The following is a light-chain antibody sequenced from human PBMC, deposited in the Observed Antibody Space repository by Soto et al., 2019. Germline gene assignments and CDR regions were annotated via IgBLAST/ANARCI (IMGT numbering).Light chain of an antibody. V-gene: IGKV2D-29*02. J-gene: IGKJ5*01. CDR3: MQSTQLPPT. CDR1: QSLLHITGETF. CDR2: EAS. Sequence: DVAMTETPLSLSVAPGQPASISCKSCQSLLHITGETFLFWYLQKPGQSPQLLIYEASTRVSGVPDRFSGSGSGTDLTLEISRVETDDVGIYYCMQSTQLPPTFGQGTRLDIK.